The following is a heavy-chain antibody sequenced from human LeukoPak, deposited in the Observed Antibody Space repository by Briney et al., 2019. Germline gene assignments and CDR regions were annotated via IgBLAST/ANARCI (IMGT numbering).Heavy chain of an antibody. D-gene: IGHD2-15*01. V-gene: IGHV1-46*01. CDR1: GYTFTSYY. Sequence: ASVKVSCKASGYTFTSYYMHWVRQARGQGLEWMGIINPSGGSTSYAQKFQGRVTMTRDTSTSTVYMELSSLRSEDTAVYYCAYCSGGSCYLGGADYWGQGTLVTVSS. CDR2: INPSGGST. CDR3: AYCSGGSCYLGGADY. J-gene: IGHJ4*02.